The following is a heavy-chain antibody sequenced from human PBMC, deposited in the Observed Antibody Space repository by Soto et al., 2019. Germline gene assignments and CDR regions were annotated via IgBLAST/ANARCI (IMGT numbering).Heavy chain of an antibody. CDR3: VKDESINWYSGHFRH. V-gene: IGHV3-9*01. CDR1: GFTFDDYV. D-gene: IGHD6-13*01. CDR2: INWNSGSI. J-gene: IGHJ1*01. Sequence: EVQLVESGGGLVQPGRSLRLSCAASGFTFDDYVMHWVRQVPGKGLEWVSGINWNSGSIGYGDSVKGRFAISRDNAKNSLPLQMNRLSAEDTAFYYCVKDESINWYSGHFRHWGQGTLVTVSS.